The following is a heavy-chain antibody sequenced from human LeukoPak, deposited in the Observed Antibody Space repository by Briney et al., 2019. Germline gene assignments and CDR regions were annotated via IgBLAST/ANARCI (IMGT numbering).Heavy chain of an antibody. CDR3: ARHDYYDSSGYYSDAFDI. V-gene: IGHV4-59*08. D-gene: IGHD3-22*01. Sequence: SETLSLTCTVSGGSISSYYCSWIRQPPGKGLELIGYIYYSGSTNYNPSLKSRVTISVDTSKNQFSLKLSSVAAADTAVYYCARHDYYDSSGYYSDAFDIWGQGTMVTVSS. J-gene: IGHJ3*02. CDR1: GGSISSYY. CDR2: IYYSGST.